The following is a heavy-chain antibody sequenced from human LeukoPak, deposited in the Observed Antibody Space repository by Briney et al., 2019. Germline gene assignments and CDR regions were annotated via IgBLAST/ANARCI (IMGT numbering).Heavy chain of an antibody. CDR1: GGSINNFY. Sequence: KPSENLSLTCAVSGGSINNFYWGWIRQPAREGLEWIGRIFTSGSTNYNASLKSRVTMSVDTSKNQFSLKLRSMTAADTAVYYCARAPVTVKDSFDIWGQGTMVTVSS. D-gene: IGHD4-11*01. J-gene: IGHJ3*02. CDR2: IFTSGST. CDR3: ARAPVTVKDSFDI. V-gene: IGHV4-4*07.